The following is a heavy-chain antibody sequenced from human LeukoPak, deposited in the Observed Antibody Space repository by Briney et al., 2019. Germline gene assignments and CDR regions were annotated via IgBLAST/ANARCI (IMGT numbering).Heavy chain of an antibody. CDR1: GYTFTGYY. D-gene: IGHD6-19*01. CDR2: INPNSGGT. CDR3: ARDAARSRKVSSGWYSLSFDY. J-gene: IGHJ4*02. V-gene: IGHV1-2*02. Sequence: ASVKVSCKASGYTFTGYYMHWVRQAPGQGLEWMGWINPNSGGTNYAQKFQGRVTTTRDTSISTAYMELSRLRSDDTAVYYCARDAARSRKVSSGWYSLSFDYWGQGTLVTVSS.